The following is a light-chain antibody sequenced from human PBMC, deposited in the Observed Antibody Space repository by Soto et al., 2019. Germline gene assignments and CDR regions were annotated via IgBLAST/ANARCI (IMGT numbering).Light chain of an antibody. CDR3: QSFDSSLTGLI. J-gene: IGLJ2*01. Sequence: QSVLTQPPSVTGAPGQRVTISCTGNNSNIGAGSGVNWYQPFPDKAPKLLIYANTHRPSGVPDRFSGSTSATSASLAITGLQTQDEADYYCQSFDSSLTGLIFGGGTKLTVL. CDR2: ANT. V-gene: IGLV1-40*01. CDR1: NSNIGAGSG.